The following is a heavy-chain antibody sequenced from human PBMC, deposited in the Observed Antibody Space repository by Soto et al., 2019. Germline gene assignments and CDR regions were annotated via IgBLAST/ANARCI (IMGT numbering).Heavy chain of an antibody. CDR1: GGSVSSGSYY. CDR2: IYYSGST. Sequence: VQLQESGPGLVKPSETLSLTCTVSGGSVSSGSYYWSWIRQPPGKGLEWIGYIYYSGSTNYNPSLKSRVTISVDTSKNQFSLKLSSVTAADTAVYYCARDGTFDAFDIWGQGTMVTVSS. V-gene: IGHV4-61*01. CDR3: ARDGTFDAFDI. J-gene: IGHJ3*02.